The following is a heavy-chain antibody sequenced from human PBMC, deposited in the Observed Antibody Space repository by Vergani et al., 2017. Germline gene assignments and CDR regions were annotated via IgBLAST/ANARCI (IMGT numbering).Heavy chain of an antibody. CDR3: ARGAFKEDTASMFEYYYYYYMDV. CDR2: IIPIFGTA. V-gene: IGHV1-69*01. CDR1: GGTFSSYA. Sequence: QVQLVQSGAEVKKPGSSVKVSCKASGGTFSSYAISWVRQAPGQGLEWMGGIIPIFGTANYAQKFQGRVTITADESTSTAYMALSSLRSEDTAVYYCARGAFKEDTASMFEYYYYYYMDVWGKGTTVTVSS. D-gene: IGHD5-18*01. J-gene: IGHJ6*03.